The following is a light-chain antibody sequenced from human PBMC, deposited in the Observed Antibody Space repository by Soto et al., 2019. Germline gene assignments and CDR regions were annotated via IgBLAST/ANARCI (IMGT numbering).Light chain of an antibody. V-gene: IGKV3-20*01. Sequence: EIVLTQSPGTLSLSPGERATLSCRASQSVSSRYLAWYQQKAGQAPRLLIYGASSRATGIPDRFSGSGSGTECTLTISRLEPEDLAVYYCQQYGSSPPITFGGGTKVEIK. J-gene: IGKJ4*01. CDR2: GAS. CDR3: QQYGSSPPIT. CDR1: QSVSSRY.